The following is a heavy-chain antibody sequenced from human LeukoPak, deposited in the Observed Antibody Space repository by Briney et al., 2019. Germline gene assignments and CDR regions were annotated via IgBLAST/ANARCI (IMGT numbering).Heavy chain of an antibody. V-gene: IGHV1-2*02. Sequence: ASVKVSCKASGYTFTGYYMHWVRQAPGQGLEWMGWINPNSGGTNYAQKFQGRVTMTRDTSISTAYMELSRLRSDDTAVYYCAVVYQWGHVAFDIWGQGTMVTVSS. D-gene: IGHD6-19*01. CDR3: AVVYQWGHVAFDI. CDR1: GYTFTGYY. J-gene: IGHJ3*02. CDR2: INPNSGGT.